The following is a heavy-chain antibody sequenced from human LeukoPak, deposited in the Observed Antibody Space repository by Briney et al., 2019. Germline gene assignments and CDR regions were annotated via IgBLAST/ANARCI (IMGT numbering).Heavy chain of an antibody. CDR3: AGRPDTSMVAIFDY. Sequence: ASVKVSCTASGYTFTGYYVHWVRQAPGQGLEWMGWINPSSGGTNYAQKFQGRVTMTGDTSISTAYMELSRLTSDDTAVYFCAGRPDTSMVAIFDYWGQGTLVTISS. CDR2: INPSSGGT. V-gene: IGHV1-2*02. D-gene: IGHD5-18*01. CDR1: GYTFTGYY. J-gene: IGHJ4*02.